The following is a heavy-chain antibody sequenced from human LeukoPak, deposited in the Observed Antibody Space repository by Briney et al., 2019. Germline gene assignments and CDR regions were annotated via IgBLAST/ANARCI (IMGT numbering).Heavy chain of an antibody. CDR3: AKAGGYYYEY. Sequence: GGSLRLSCAASGFTFSSHAMTWVRQAPGKGLDWVSSISGSGGSTDYADSVKGRLTISRDNSKNTLYLQVNSLRAEDTAVYYCAKAGGYYYEYWGQGTLVTVSS. CDR2: ISGSGGST. V-gene: IGHV3-23*01. J-gene: IGHJ4*02. D-gene: IGHD3-22*01. CDR1: GFTFSSHA.